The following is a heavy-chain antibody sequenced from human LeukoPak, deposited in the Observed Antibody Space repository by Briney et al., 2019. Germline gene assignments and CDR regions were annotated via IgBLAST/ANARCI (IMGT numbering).Heavy chain of an antibody. D-gene: IGHD6-19*01. CDR3: AKDKPPYSSGPPPPQH. CDR2: ISSSSSCI. Sequence: GGSLRLSCAASGFTFSSYSMNWVRQAPGKGLEWVSSISSSSSCIYYADSVKGRFTISRDNSKNTLYLQMNSLRAEDTAVYYCAKDKPPYSSGPPPPQHWGQGTLVTVSS. V-gene: IGHV3-21*01. J-gene: IGHJ1*01. CDR1: GFTFSSYS.